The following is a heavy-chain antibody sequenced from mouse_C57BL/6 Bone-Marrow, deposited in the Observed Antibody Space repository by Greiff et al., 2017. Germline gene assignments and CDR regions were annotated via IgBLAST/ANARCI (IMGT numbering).Heavy chain of an antibody. Sequence: EVQLQQSGPGLVKPSQSLSLTCSVTGYSITSGYYWNWIRQFPGNKLEWMGYISYDGSNNYNPSLKNRISITRDTSKNQFFLKLNSVTIEDTATYYCARDRWLLLFAYWGQGTLVTVSA. J-gene: IGHJ3*01. CDR2: ISYDGSN. D-gene: IGHD2-3*01. CDR3: ARDRWLLLFAY. V-gene: IGHV3-6*01. CDR1: GYSITSGYY.